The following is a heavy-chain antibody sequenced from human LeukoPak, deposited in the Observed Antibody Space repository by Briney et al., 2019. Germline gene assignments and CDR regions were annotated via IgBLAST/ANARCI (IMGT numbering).Heavy chain of an antibody. V-gene: IGHV4-39*07. J-gene: IGHJ3*02. D-gene: IGHD3-22*01. Sequence: SETLSLTCTVSGGSISSSSLYWGWIRQPPGKGLEWIGSIYYSGRTYYNPSLKSRVAISIDTSKNQFSLKLSSVTAADTAVYYCATDSWSRDAFDIWGQGTMVTVSS. CDR3: ATDSWSRDAFDI. CDR2: IYYSGRT. CDR1: GGSISSSSLY.